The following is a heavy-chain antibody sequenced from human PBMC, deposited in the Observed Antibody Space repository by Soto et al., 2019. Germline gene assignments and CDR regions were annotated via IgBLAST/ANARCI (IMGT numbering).Heavy chain of an antibody. J-gene: IGHJ6*02. CDR3: ARVLPSSGSGSGVRGWGMDV. V-gene: IGHV1-69*06. D-gene: IGHD3-10*01. Sequence: ASVKVSCKASGGTFSSYAISWVRQAPGQGLEWMGGIIPIFGTANYAQKFQGRVTITADKSTSTAYMELSGLRSEDTAVYYCARVLPSSGSGSGVRGWGMDVWGQGTTVTVSS. CDR2: IIPIFGTA. CDR1: GGTFSSYA.